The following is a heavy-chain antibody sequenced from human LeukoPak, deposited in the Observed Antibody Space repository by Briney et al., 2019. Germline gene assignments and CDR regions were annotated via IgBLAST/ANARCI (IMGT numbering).Heavy chain of an antibody. CDR2: INPNSGGT. CDR1: GYTFTGCY. CDR3: ARDLGYCSSTSCYSHFDY. V-gene: IGHV1-2*02. J-gene: IGHJ4*02. Sequence: ASVKVSCKASGYTFTGCYMHWVRQAPGQGLEWMGWINPNSGGTNYAQKFQGRVTMTRDTSISTAYMELSRLRSDDTAVYYCARDLGYCSSTSCYSHFDYWGQGTLVTVSS. D-gene: IGHD2-2*01.